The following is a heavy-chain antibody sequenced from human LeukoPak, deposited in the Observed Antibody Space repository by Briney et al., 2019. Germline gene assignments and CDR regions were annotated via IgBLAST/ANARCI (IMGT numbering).Heavy chain of an antibody. V-gene: IGHV4-61*02. CDR3: ASVGYYDSYDAFDI. J-gene: IGHJ3*02. Sequence: SETLSLTCTVSGGSISSGSYYWSWIRQPAGKGLEWIGRIYTSGSTNYNPSLKSRVTISVDTSKNQFSLKLSSVTAADTAVYYCASVGYYDSYDAFDIWGQGTMVTVSS. CDR1: GGSISSGSYY. CDR2: IYTSGST. D-gene: IGHD3-22*01.